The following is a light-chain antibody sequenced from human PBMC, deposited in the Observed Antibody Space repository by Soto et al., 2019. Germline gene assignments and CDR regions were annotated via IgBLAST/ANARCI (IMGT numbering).Light chain of an antibody. J-gene: IGKJ1*01. V-gene: IGKV3-15*01. CDR1: QSVSST. CDR3: QQYNDWPQT. CDR2: GAS. Sequence: EIVMTQSPATLSVSPGERATLSCRASQSVSSTLAWYQQKPGQAPRLLIYGASTRATGIPARFSGSGSGTEFTLTISSLQSEDFAVYYCQQYNDWPQTFGQGTKVDNK.